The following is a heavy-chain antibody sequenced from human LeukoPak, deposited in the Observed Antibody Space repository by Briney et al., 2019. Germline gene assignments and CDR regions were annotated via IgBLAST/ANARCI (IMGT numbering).Heavy chain of an antibody. CDR3: ARKNLERGGTWYSDP. V-gene: IGHV4-4*07. J-gene: IGHJ2*01. CDR2: IYISGST. Sequence: SETLSLTCTVSGGSISSYYWSWIRQPAGKGLEWIGRIYISGSTNYNPSLKSRVTMSVDTSKNQFSLKLSSVTAADTAVYYCARKNLERGGTWYSDPGARAPLVTVPS. D-gene: IGHD5-24*01. CDR1: GGSISSYY.